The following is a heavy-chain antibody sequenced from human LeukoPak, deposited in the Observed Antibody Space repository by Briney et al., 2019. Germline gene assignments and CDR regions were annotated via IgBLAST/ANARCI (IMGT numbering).Heavy chain of an antibody. CDR3: ARVYCGGDCYSGNYFDY. V-gene: IGHV1-18*01. CDR2: ISSYNGHT. CDR1: GYTLTNYG. Sequence: GASVKVSCKASGYTLTNYGISWVRQAPGQGLEWVGWISSYNGHTNYAQKLQGRVTVTTDTSTSTAYMELRSLRSEDTAVYYCARVYCGGDCYSGNYFDYWGQGTLVTVSS. D-gene: IGHD2-21*02. J-gene: IGHJ4*02.